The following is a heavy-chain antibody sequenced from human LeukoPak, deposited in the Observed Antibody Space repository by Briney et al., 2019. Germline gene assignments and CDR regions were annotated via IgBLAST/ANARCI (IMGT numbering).Heavy chain of an antibody. J-gene: IGHJ4*02. CDR1: GFTLTNYA. CDR2: ISGGNT. Sequence: GGCLRLSCAASGFTLTNYAMNWVRQTPGEGLEWVSGISGGNTYYADSVRGRFTISRDSSKNTLYLHMDFLRAEDTAVYLCAKGLTTGWSEGYLDYCGQGTLVSVSS. D-gene: IGHD6-19*01. CDR3: AKGLTTGWSEGYLDY. V-gene: IGHV3-23*01.